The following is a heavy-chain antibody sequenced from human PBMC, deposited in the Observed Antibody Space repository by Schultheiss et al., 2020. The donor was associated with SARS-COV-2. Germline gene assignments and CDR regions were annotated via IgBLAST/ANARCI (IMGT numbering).Heavy chain of an antibody. D-gene: IGHD5/OR15-5a*01. CDR1: GFTFSGYG. V-gene: IGHV3-33*06. Sequence: GESLKISCVASGFTFSGYGMHWVRQAPGKGLEWVAVIWYDGSNKYYADSVKGRFTISRDNSKNTLYLQMNSLRAEDTAVYYCANLYEKGYFDYWGQGTLVTVSS. CDR3: ANLYEKGYFDY. CDR2: IWYDGSNK. J-gene: IGHJ4*02.